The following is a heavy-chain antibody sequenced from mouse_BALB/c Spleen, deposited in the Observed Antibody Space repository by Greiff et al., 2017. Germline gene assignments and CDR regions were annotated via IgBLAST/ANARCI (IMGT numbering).Heavy chain of an antibody. CDR1: GFNIKDTY. D-gene: IGHD1-1*01. Sequence: EVQLQQSGAELVKPGASVKLSCTASGFNIKDTYMHWVKQRPEQGLEWIGRIDPANGNTKYDPKFQGKATITADTSSNTAYLQLSSLTSEDTAVYYCARGYYGSSLDYWGQGITLTVSS. J-gene: IGHJ2*01. CDR3: ARGYYGSSLDY. CDR2: IDPANGNT. V-gene: IGHV14-3*02.